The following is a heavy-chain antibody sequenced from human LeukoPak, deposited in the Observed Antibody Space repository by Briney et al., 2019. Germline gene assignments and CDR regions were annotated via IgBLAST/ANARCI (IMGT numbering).Heavy chain of an antibody. CDR2: ISGSGGST. CDR3: AKSFGGTTVTTGY. Sequence: GGALRLSCAASGFTFSNYAMSWVRQAPGKGLEWVSAISGSGGSTYYAVSVKGRFTISRDNSKNTLYLQMNSPRAEDTAVYYCAKSFGGTTVTTGYWGQGTLVTVSS. CDR1: GFTFSNYA. D-gene: IGHD4-17*01. J-gene: IGHJ4*02. V-gene: IGHV3-23*01.